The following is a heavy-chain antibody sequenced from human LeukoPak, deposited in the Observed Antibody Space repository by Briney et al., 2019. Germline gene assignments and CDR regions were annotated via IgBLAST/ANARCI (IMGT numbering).Heavy chain of an antibody. J-gene: IGHJ4*02. CDR2: INPRDGGI. D-gene: IGHD2-8*02. CDR3: FTGGPDY. CDR1: GYTFTSYS. Sequence: GASVKVSCKASGYTFTSYSMHWVRQAPGQGLEWVGIINPRDGGISYAQRLQGRITVTMDTSTSKVYMELSSLRSEDTAVYYCFTGGPDYWGQGTLVTVSS. V-gene: IGHV1-46*04.